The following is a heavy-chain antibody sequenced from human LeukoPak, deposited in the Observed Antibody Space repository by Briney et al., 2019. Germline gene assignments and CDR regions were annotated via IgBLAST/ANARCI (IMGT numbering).Heavy chain of an antibody. V-gene: IGHV1-69*13. CDR2: IIPIFGTA. CDR1: GGTFSCYA. D-gene: IGHD5-12*01. Sequence: GASVKVSCKASGGTFSCYAISWVRQAPGQGLEWMGGIIPIFGTANYAQKFQGRVTITADESTSTAYMELSSLRSEDTAVYYCASPRRGYSGFLDYWGQGTLVTVSS. CDR3: ASPRRGYSGFLDY. J-gene: IGHJ4*02.